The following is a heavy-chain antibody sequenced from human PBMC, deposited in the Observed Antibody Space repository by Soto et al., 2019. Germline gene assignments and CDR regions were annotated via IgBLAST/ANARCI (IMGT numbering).Heavy chain of an antibody. V-gene: IGHV3-33*01. D-gene: IGHD3-10*01. CDR1: GFTFSSYG. J-gene: IGHJ4*02. Sequence: PGGCLRLSCAASGFTFSSYGMHWVRKAPGKALEWVAVIWYDGSNKNSADSVKGRFTISRDNSKNALYLQMNSLRAEDTAVYYCARERSGTPLDYWGQGTLVTVSS. CDR2: IWYDGSNK. CDR3: ARERSGTPLDY.